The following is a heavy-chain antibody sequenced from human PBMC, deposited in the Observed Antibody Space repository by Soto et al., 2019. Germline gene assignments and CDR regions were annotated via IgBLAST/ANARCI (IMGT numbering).Heavy chain of an antibody. D-gene: IGHD6-19*01. CDR2: ISGTGGSS. CDR3: AKRAVAGRNWYFDL. CDR1: GFTFSIYT. V-gene: IGHV3-23*01. Sequence: EVQLLESGGGLVQPGGSLRLSCAASGFTFSIYTMSWVRQAPGRGRGCVSAISGTGGSSSYTDSVKGRFTISRDNSKNTLSLQMDSLRAEDTARYYCAKRAVAGRNWYFDLWGRGTLVTVSS. J-gene: IGHJ2*01.